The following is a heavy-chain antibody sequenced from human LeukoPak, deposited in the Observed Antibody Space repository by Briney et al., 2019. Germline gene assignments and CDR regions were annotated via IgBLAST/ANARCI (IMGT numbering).Heavy chain of an antibody. CDR3: ARSDRDYGSGSYYTPSLEY. Sequence: SETLSLTCTVSGGSISSGDYYWSWIRQPPGTGLEWIGYIYYSGSTYYNPSLKSRVTISVDTSKNQFSLKLSSVTAADTAVYYCARSDRDYGSGSYYTPSLEYWGQGTLVTVSS. D-gene: IGHD3-10*01. J-gene: IGHJ4*02. V-gene: IGHV4-30-4*01. CDR2: IYYSGST. CDR1: GGSISSGDYY.